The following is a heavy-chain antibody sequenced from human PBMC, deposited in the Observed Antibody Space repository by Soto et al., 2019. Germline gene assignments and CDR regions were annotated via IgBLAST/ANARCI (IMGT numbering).Heavy chain of an antibody. J-gene: IGHJ5*02. D-gene: IGHD3-3*01. CDR2: ISASGDNT. Sequence: GGPLNLSFPASGSPFATVPLGWFPQPQGKGLDWVSIISASGDNTYYADSVKGRFTISRDNSKNTLYLQVNSLRAEDTAVYYCAKLTYSDLWSGSHDPWGQGTLVTV. V-gene: IGHV3-23*01. CDR3: AKLTYSDLWSGSHDP. CDR1: GSPFATVP.